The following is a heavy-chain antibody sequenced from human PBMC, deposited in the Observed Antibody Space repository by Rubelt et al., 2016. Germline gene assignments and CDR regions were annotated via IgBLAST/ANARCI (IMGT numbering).Heavy chain of an antibody. J-gene: IGHJ4*02. V-gene: IGHV4-39*07. CDR3: ARESRVIGRSYYFDF. D-gene: IGHD3-16*02. Sequence: QLQLQESGPGLVKPSETLSLTCTVSGGSISSSSYLWGWIRQPPGTGLEWIGSFSYSGRTYYTPSPKSRVNISVDTSKNQVSLKLSSVTAADTAVYYCARESRVIGRSYYFDFWSQGTLVTVSS. CDR2: FSYSGRT. CDR1: GGSISSSSYL.